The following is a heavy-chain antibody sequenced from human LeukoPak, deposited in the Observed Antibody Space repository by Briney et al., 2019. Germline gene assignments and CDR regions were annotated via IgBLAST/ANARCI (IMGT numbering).Heavy chain of an antibody. CDR2: ISGSGGST. J-gene: IGHJ4*02. CDR1: GFTFSSYA. D-gene: IGHD3-3*01. Sequence: GGSLRLSCAASGFTFSSYAMHWVRQAPGKGLEWVSVISGSGGSTDYADPVKGRFTISRDNSKNTLYLQMNSLRAEDTAVYYCAKGITIFGVDQFDYWGQGTLVTVSS. CDR3: AKGITIFGVDQFDY. V-gene: IGHV3-23*01.